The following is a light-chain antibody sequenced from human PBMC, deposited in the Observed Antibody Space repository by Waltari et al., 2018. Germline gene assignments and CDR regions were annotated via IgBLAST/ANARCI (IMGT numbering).Light chain of an antibody. CDR2: SNT. J-gene: IGLJ3*02. V-gene: IGLV1-44*01. CDR1: SPNLGVNT. CDR3: AAWDDSLNGWV. Sequence: QSVLTQPPSASGTPGQRVTISCSGSSPNLGVNTVNWYQQLPGTAPKLLIYSNTRRPSGVPDRFSGSKSGTSASLAISGLQSEDEADYYCAAWDDSLNGWVFGGGTKLTVL.